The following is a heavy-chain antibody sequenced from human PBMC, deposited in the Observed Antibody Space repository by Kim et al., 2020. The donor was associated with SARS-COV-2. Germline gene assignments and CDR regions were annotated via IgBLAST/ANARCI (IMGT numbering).Heavy chain of an antibody. V-gene: IGHV4-31*03. D-gene: IGHD3-22*01. CDR2: IYYSGST. CDR1: GGSISSGGYY. CDR3: ARSDYYDNWGAFDI. Sequence: SETLSLTCTVSGGSISSGGYYWSWIRQYPGKGLEWIGYIYYSGSTYYNPSLKSRVTISVDTSKNQFSLKLSSVTAADTAVYYCARSDYYDNWGAFDIWGQGTMVTVSS. J-gene: IGHJ3*02.